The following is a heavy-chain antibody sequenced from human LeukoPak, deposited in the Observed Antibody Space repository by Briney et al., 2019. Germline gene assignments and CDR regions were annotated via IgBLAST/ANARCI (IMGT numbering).Heavy chain of an antibody. Sequence: SVKVSCKASGDTFSSYAISWVRQAPGQGLEWMGGIIPIFGTANYAQKFQGRVTITTDESTSTAYMELSSLRSEDTAVYYCVLAARPYYFDYWGQGTLVTVSS. D-gene: IGHD6-6*01. V-gene: IGHV1-69*05. J-gene: IGHJ4*02. CDR3: VLAARPYYFDY. CDR2: IIPIFGTA. CDR1: GDTFSSYA.